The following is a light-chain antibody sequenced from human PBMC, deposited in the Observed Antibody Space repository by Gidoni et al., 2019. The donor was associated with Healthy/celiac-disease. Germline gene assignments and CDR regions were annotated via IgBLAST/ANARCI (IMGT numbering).Light chain of an antibody. CDR2: DVS. J-gene: IGLJ2*01. V-gene: IGLV2-11*01. CDR1: SSDVGGYNY. Sequence: SPLTQPRSVSGSPGQSVTISCTGTSSDVGGYNYVSWYQQHPGKAPKLMIYDVSKRPSGVPDRFSGYKSGNTASLTISGLQAEDEADYYCCSYAGSYNVVFGGGTKLTVL. CDR3: CSYAGSYNVV.